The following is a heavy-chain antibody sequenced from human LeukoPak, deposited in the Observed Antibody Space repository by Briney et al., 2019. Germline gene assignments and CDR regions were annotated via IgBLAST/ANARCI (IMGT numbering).Heavy chain of an antibody. CDR1: GFTFSSYW. CDR3: ASCTTSCSGMDV. V-gene: IGHV3-7*05. D-gene: IGHD2-2*01. CDR2: IKQDGSDK. Sequence: PGGSLRLSCAASGFTFSSYWMSWVRQAPGKGLEWVANIKQDGSDKYYVESVWGRFTISRDNAKNSLYLQMNSLRAEDTAVYYCASCTTSCSGMDVWGQGTTVTVSS. J-gene: IGHJ6*02.